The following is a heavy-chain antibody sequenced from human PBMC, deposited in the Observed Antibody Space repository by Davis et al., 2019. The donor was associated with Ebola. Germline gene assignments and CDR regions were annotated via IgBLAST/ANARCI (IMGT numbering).Heavy chain of an antibody. CDR3: AGDRYGDYEGDTEDV. J-gene: IGHJ6*02. CDR2: TFSGGGT. V-gene: IGHV3-53*01. D-gene: IGHD4-17*01. Sequence: GESLKIPCADSGVTVSRDYMSWVRQAPGKGLEWVSLTFSGGGTNYADSVKGRFIISRDNSKNTVYLQMNRLRAEDTAVYYCAGDRYGDYEGDTEDVWGQGTTV. CDR1: GVTVSRDY.